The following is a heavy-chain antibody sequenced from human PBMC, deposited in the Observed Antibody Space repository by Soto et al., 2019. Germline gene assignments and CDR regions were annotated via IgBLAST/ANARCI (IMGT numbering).Heavy chain of an antibody. J-gene: IGHJ4*02. D-gene: IGHD2-8*02. CDR3: AKRGFCTGTACYIPYYFDY. CDR1: GFTFSNYA. CDR2: MSGSGGTT. Sequence: GGSLRLSCAASGFTFSNYAMSWVRQAPGKGLEWVSTMSGSGGTTYYADSVKGRFTISRDNSKNTLYLQMNSLRAEDTAVYYCAKRGFCTGTACYIPYYFDYWGQGSLVTVSS. V-gene: IGHV3-23*01.